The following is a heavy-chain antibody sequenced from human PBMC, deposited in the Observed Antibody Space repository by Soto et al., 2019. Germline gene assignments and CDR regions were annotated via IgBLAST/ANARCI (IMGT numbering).Heavy chain of an antibody. Sequence: SETLSLTCTVSGDSISGGASFWIWIRQPPGKGLEWIANVYYSGSSYYNPSLKSRLTISVDTTKNQFSLQLKSMTAADTAVYYCAKLSCTSSTCYFPGWFDPWGQGTLVTVSS. CDR3: AKLSCTSSTCYFPGWFDP. V-gene: IGHV4-31*03. D-gene: IGHD2-2*01. CDR1: GDSISGGASF. J-gene: IGHJ5*02. CDR2: VYYSGSS.